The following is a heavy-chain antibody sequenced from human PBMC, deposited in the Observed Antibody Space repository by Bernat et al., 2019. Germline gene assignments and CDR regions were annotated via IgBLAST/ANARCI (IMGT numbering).Heavy chain of an antibody. CDR1: GGSISSTTYY. Sequence: QLQLQESGPGLVNPSETLSLTFAVSGGSISSTTYYWGWIRHHPGKGLEWIGIIYYSGSSYYNPSLKSRVTISVDTSKNQFSLKLSSVTAADTAVYYCANLYFYGSGTYSNFDYWGQGTLVTVSS. CDR3: ANLYFYGSGTYSNFDY. CDR2: IYYSGSS. J-gene: IGHJ4*02. D-gene: IGHD3-10*01. V-gene: IGHV4-39*01.